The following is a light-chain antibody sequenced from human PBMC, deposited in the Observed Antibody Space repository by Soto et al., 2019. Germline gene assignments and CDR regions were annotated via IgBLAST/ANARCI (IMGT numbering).Light chain of an antibody. V-gene: IGKV1-33*01. Sequence: DIQMTQSPSSLSASVGDRVTITCQASQDISNYLHWYQQKPGKAPKLLIYDASNLETGVPSRFIGSGSGTDFTFTISSLQHEEIATYYCQQYDNLPSITFGQGTRLDFK. CDR1: QDISNY. J-gene: IGKJ5*01. CDR3: QQYDNLPSIT. CDR2: DAS.